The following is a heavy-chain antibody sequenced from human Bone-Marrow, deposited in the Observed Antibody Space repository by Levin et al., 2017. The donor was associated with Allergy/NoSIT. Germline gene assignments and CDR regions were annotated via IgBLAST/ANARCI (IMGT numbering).Heavy chain of an antibody. CDR1: GGPFSNAD. J-gene: IGHJ4*02. CDR3: ARGYYGSGTYYSY. D-gene: IGHD3-10*01. CDR2: INPGSGGT. V-gene: IGHV1-2*02. Sequence: ASVKVSCKPFGGPFSNADINWVRQAPGQGLEWMGWINPGSGGTNYAQNFQGRVTITRDSSINAAYMELSSLRSDDTAVYYCARGYYGSGTYYSYWGQGTLVTVSS.